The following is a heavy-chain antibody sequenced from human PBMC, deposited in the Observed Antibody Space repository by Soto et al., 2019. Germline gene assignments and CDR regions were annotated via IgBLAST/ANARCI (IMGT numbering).Heavy chain of an antibody. J-gene: IGHJ5*01. V-gene: IGHV3-21*06. Sequence: PWWSLRLSCTASGYSFSSYTMNWVRQAPGKGLQWVASITNRGTHTYSADSVKGRFTISRDNDKNSLYLQMNNLRAEDTATYYCARAHEVAWFDSWGLGTLVTVSS. D-gene: IGHD2-15*01. CDR1: GYSFSSYT. CDR2: ITNRGTHT. CDR3: ARAHEVAWFDS.